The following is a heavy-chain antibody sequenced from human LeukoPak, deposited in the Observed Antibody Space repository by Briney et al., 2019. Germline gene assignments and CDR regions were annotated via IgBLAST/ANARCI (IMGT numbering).Heavy chain of an antibody. CDR3: ARGGDTLGSTRTAFDI. Sequence: GGSLRLSCVASGFTFSSYWMHWVRQAPGKGLEWVSVISSSGTTYYADSVKGRFTISRDNSKNTLYLQMNSLRAEDTAAYYCARGGDTLGSTRTAFDIWGQGTMVTVSS. D-gene: IGHD5-18*01. CDR1: GFTFSSYW. J-gene: IGHJ3*02. CDR2: ISSSGTT. V-gene: IGHV3-53*01.